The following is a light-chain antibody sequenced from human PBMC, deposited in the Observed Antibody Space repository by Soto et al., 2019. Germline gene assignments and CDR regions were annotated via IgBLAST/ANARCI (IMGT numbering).Light chain of an antibody. J-gene: IGKJ4*01. Sequence: DIQVTQSPSSLSASLGDRVTITCRANQAIGAYLAWFQQQPGKVPKLLIYAASALQSGVPSRFSGSGSGTDFTLTISSLQPEDIATYSCQKYNSAPLTFGGGTKVDIK. CDR2: AAS. V-gene: IGKV1-27*01. CDR1: QAIGAY. CDR3: QKYNSAPLT.